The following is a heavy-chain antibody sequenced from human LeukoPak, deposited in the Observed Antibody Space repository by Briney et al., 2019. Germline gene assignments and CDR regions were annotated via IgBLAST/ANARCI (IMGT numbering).Heavy chain of an antibody. J-gene: IGHJ4*02. CDR3: ARVSCSGGSCYYTRSFDY. CDR1: GGSFSGYY. CDR2: IYHSGSA. V-gene: IGHV4-34*01. D-gene: IGHD2-15*01. Sequence: SETLSLTCAVYGGSFSGYYWSWIRQPPGKGLEWIGSIYHSGSAYYNPSLKSRVTISVDTSKNQFSLKLSSVTAADTAVYYCARVSCSGGSCYYTRSFDYWGQGTLVTVSS.